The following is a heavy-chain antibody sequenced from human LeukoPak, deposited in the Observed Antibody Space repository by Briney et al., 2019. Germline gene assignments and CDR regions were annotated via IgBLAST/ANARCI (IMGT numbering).Heavy chain of an antibody. CDR1: GGSINSYY. Sequence: SETLSLTCTVSGGSINSYYWSWIRQPPGKGLEWIGYIYYSGSTNYNPSLKSRGTISLDTSKNQFSLNLSSVTAADTAVYYCARGTAVAEGDYWGQGTLVIVSS. V-gene: IGHV4-59*01. CDR3: ARGTAVAEGDY. J-gene: IGHJ4*02. CDR2: IYYSGST. D-gene: IGHD6-13*01.